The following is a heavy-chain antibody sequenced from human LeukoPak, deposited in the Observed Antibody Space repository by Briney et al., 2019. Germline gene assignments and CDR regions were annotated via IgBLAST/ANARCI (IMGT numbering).Heavy chain of an antibody. CDR1: GFTFSSYS. D-gene: IGHD1-26*01. J-gene: IGHJ4*02. V-gene: IGHV3-48*02. CDR2: ITASGTAM. CDR3: ASSGSYRFDY. Sequence: PGGSLRLSCAASGFTFSSYSMNWVRQAPGKGLEWVSHITASGTAMFYADSVKGRFTISRDNAKNSLYLQMNSLRDEDTAVHYCASSGSYRFDYWGQGTLVTVSS.